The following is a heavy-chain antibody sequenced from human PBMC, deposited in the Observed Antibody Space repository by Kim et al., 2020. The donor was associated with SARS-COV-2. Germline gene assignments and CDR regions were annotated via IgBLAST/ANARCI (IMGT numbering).Heavy chain of an antibody. CDR3: ARDSAVIFCSSISCYQFYFDY. CDR2: VSYDGSDK. Sequence: RGSLRLSCAASGFTFNNYAMHWVRQAPGKGLEWLAVVSYDGSDKYHAESVKGRLAISRDHSKNTLYLQLDSLQTEDTAVYYCARDSAVIFCSSISCYQFYFDYWGQGALVTVSS. J-gene: IGHJ4*02. V-gene: IGHV3-30*09. D-gene: IGHD2-2*01. CDR1: GFTFNNYA.